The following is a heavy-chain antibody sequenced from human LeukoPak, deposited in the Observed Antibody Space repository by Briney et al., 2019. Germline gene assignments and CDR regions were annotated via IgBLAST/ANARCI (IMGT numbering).Heavy chain of an antibody. J-gene: IGHJ4*02. CDR2: VYLGGST. D-gene: IGHD2-21*01. Sequence: SETLSLTCNVSGASFNYYYWSWIRQPAGKGLEWTGRVYLGGSTNYNPSLKSRVMMSLDKANNQFSLRLSSVTAADTATYYCARDHCDDAACYPFDRWGQGTLVTVSS. V-gene: IGHV4-4*07. CDR1: GASFNYYY. CDR3: ARDHCDDAACYPFDR.